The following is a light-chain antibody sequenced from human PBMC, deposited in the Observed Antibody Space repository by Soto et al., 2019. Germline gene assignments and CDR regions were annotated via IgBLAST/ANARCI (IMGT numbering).Light chain of an antibody. CDR3: QQYGSSPWT. J-gene: IGKJ1*01. CDR1: QSVSSSY. Sequence: EIVLTQSPGTLSLSPGERATLSCRASQSVSSSYLAWYQQKPGQAPRLLIYGASSRATSIPDKFSGSGSGTDFTLTSSRLEPEDVAVYYCQQYGSSPWTFGQGTEVEIK. CDR2: GAS. V-gene: IGKV3-20*01.